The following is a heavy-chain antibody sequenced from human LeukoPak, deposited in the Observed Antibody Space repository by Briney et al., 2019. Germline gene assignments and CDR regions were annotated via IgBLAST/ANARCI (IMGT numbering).Heavy chain of an antibody. J-gene: IGHJ4*02. V-gene: IGHV3-21*01. CDR3: ARDFDMGITPGDDFDF. CDR1: GFAFSSYN. D-gene: IGHD3-9*01. CDR2: ISSSSSYI. Sequence: PGGSLRLSCAASGFAFSSYNMNWVRQAPGKGLEWVSSISSSSSYIYYADSVKGRFTISRDNARNTVFLQMNSLRAEDTAVYYCARDFDMGITPGDDFDFWGQGTLVTVSS.